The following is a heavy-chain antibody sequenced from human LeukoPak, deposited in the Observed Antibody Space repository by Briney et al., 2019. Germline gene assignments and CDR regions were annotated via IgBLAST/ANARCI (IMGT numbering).Heavy chain of an antibody. CDR2: ISSNGATT. J-gene: IGHJ4*02. D-gene: IGHD6-6*01. CDR1: GFTFNRFY. V-gene: IGHV3-64D*06. CDR3: VKDRSIAAPNNDFFDS. Sequence: GESLRLSCSASGFTFNRFYLHWVRQAPGKGLEFVSHISSNGATTYYADSVKGRFTISRDNSKNTLYLQMSSLRADDTAVYYCVKDRSIAAPNNDFFDSWGQGALVTVSS.